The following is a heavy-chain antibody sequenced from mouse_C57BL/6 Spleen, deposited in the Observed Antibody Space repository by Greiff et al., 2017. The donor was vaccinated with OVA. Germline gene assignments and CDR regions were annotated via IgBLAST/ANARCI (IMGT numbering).Heavy chain of an antibody. V-gene: IGHV1-15*01. CDR2: IDPETGGT. Sequence: QVQLQQSGAELVRPGASVTLSCTASGYTFTDYEMHWVKQTPVHGLEWIGAIDPETGGTAYNQKFKGKAILTADKSSSPAYMELRSLTSEDSAVYYCTRRGKEVLDYWGQGTTLTVSS. J-gene: IGHJ2*01. CDR3: TRRGKEVLDY. CDR1: GYTFTDYE.